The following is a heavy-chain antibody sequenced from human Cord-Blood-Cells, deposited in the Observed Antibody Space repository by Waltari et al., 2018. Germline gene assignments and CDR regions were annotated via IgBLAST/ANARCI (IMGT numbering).Heavy chain of an antibody. J-gene: IGHJ4*02. CDR2: IKQDGSEK. V-gene: IGHV3-7*01. CDR3: ARDPCSSYDY. CDR1: GFTFRSYW. D-gene: IGHD6-19*01. Sequence: EVQLVESGGGLVQPGGSLSLSCAASGFTFRSYWMSWVRQAPGKGLEWVANIKQDGSEKYYGDSVKGRFTISRDNAKNSLYLQMNSLRAEDTAVYYCARDPCSSYDYWGQGTLVTVSS.